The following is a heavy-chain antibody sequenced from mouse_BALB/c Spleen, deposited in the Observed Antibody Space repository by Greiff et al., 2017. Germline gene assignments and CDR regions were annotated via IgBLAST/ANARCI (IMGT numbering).Heavy chain of an antibody. D-gene: IGHD1-1*01. V-gene: IGHV5-6-5*01. CDR2: ISSGGST. CDR1: GFTFSSYA. CDR3: AREGDGSSYYYAMDY. J-gene: IGHJ4*01. Sequence: DVKLVESGGGLVKPGGSLKLSCAASGFTFSSYAMSWVRQTPEKRLEWVASISSGGSTYYPDSVKGRFTISRDNARNILYLQMSSLRSEDTAMYYCAREGDGSSYYYAMDYWGQGTSVTVSS.